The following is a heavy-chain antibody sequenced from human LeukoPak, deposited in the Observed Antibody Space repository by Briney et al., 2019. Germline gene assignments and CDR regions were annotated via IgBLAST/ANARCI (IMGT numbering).Heavy chain of an antibody. Sequence: PSETLSLTCTVSGGSISSYYWSWIRQPPGKGLEWIGYIYYSGSTNYNPSLKSRVTISVDTSKNQFSLKLSSVTAADTAVYYCARPKSSENAFDIGAKGTMVTVS. D-gene: IGHD3-22*01. V-gene: IGHV4-59*01. CDR1: GGSISSYY. J-gene: IGHJ3*02. CDR3: ARPKSSENAFDI. CDR2: IYYSGST.